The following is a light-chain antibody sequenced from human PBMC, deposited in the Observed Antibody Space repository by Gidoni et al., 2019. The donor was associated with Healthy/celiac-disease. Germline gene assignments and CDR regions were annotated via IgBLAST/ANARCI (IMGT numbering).Light chain of an antibody. J-gene: IGKJ1*01. CDR1: QSVSSN. V-gene: IGKV3-15*01. CDR3: QQYNNWXXT. Sequence: EIVMTQSPATLSVSPGERATLSCRASQSVSSNLAWYQQKPGQAPRLLIYGASTRATGIPARFSGXXXGTEFTLTISSLQSEDFAVYYCQQYNNWXXTFGQGTKVEIK. CDR2: GAS.